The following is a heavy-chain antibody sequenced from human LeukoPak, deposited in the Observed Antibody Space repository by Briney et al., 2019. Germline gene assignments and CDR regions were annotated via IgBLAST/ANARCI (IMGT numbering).Heavy chain of an antibody. Sequence: GASVKVSCKTSGYTFTAYYIQWVRQAPGQGLEWMGWINPNTGGTNFPQKFQGRVTMTRDTSISTTYMELSGLSPDDTAVYYCARLDIQYYYDGASPRTSEHFHHWGQGTLVTVSS. CDR1: GYTFTAYY. V-gene: IGHV1-2*02. D-gene: IGHD3-22*01. J-gene: IGHJ1*01. CDR2: INPNTGGT. CDR3: ARLDIQYYYDGASPRTSEHFHH.